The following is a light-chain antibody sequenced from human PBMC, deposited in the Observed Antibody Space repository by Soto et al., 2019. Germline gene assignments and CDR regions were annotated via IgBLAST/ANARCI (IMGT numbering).Light chain of an antibody. Sequence: QSVLTQPPSASGTPGQRVTISCSGSSSNIGSNYVYWYQQLPGTAPKLLIYRNSQRPSGVPDRFSGSKSGTSASLAISGLRSEDEADFYCAAGDDSLSGRVFGTGTKVTVL. CDR2: RNS. V-gene: IGLV1-47*01. CDR3: AAGDDSLSGRV. CDR1: SSNIGSNY. J-gene: IGLJ1*01.